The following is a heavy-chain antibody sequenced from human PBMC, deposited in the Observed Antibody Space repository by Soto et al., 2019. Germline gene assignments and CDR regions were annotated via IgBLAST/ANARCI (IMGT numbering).Heavy chain of an antibody. CDR2: INSSGST. Sequence: PSETLSLTCTVSGGSFGSSAYYWGWIRRAPGKGLEWIGSINSSGSTFSNPSLKSRVTLSVDTSKNQFSLKLTSVTAADTALYYCSRRAPEGFDPWGQGTLVTVYS. J-gene: IGHJ5*02. CDR1: GGSFGSSAYY. V-gene: IGHV4-39*01. CDR3: SRRAPEGFDP.